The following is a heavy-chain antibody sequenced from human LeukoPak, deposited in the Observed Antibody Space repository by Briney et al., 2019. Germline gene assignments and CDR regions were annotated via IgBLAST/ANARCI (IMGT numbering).Heavy chain of an antibody. CDR1: GYTFTSCA. CDR3: ARGLERRGYYYYMDV. CDR2: INAGNGNT. J-gene: IGHJ6*03. Sequence: ASVKVSCKASGYTFTSCAMNWVRQAPGQRLEWMGWINAGNGNTKYPQEFQGRVTITRDTSASTAYMELSSLRSEDMAVYYCARGLERRGYYYYMDVWGKGTTVTVSS. V-gene: IGHV1-3*03. D-gene: IGHD1-1*01.